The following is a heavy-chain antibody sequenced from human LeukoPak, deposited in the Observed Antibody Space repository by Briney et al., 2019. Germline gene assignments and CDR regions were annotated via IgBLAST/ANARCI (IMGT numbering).Heavy chain of an antibody. V-gene: IGHV3-74*01. CDR2: INSDGSST. D-gene: IGHD1-1*01. CDR1: GFNFSIYW. CDR3: VRDARYRFDY. J-gene: IGHJ4*02. Sequence: PGGSLRLSCAASGFNFSIYWMHWVRQAPGKGLVWVSRINSDGSSTNYADSVKGRLTISRDNAKNTLYLQMNSVRAEDTAVYYCVRDARYRFDYWGQGTLVTVSS.